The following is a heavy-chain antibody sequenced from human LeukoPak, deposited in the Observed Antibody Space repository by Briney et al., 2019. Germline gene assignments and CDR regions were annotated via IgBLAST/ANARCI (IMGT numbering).Heavy chain of an antibody. CDR2: IYPGDSDT. CDR1: GYSFSTYW. Sequence: GESLKISCKGSGYSFSTYWIGWVRQMPGKGLEWMGIIYPGDSDTRYSPSFQGQVTISAHKSISTAYLQWSSLKASDTAMYYCARLSRDLRQLGSYWGQGTLVTVSS. CDR3: ARLSRDLRQLGSY. D-gene: IGHD6-6*01. V-gene: IGHV5-51*01. J-gene: IGHJ4*02.